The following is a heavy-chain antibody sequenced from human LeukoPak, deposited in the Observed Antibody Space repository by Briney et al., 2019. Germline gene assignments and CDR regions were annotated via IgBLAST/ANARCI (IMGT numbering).Heavy chain of an antibody. Sequence: GGSLRLSCAASGFTFSNYAMSWVRQAAGKGLVWVSAISGSGGSTYYADSVKGRFTISRDISKNTLYLQMNSLRAEDTAVYYCAKDSGSGYSYGYFDYWGQGTLVTVSS. J-gene: IGHJ4*02. CDR2: ISGSGGST. V-gene: IGHV3-23*01. CDR1: GFTFSNYA. CDR3: AKDSGSGYSYGYFDY. D-gene: IGHD5-18*01.